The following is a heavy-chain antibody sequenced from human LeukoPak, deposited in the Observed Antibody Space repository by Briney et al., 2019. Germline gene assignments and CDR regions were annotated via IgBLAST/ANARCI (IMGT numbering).Heavy chain of an antibody. V-gene: IGHV1-2*02. Sequence: ASVKVSCKVSGYTLTELSMHWVRQAPGQGLEWMGWINPNSGGTNYAQKFQGRVTMTRDTSISTAYMELSRLRSDDTAVYYCARVRGQGHAFDIWGQGTMVTVSS. D-gene: IGHD3-10*01. J-gene: IGHJ3*02. CDR3: ARVRGQGHAFDI. CDR1: GYTLTELS. CDR2: INPNSGGT.